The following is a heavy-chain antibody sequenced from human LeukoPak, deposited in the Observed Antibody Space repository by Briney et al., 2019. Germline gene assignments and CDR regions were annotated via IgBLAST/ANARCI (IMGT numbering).Heavy chain of an antibody. J-gene: IGHJ6*02. D-gene: IGHD5-12*01. V-gene: IGHV1-18*01. Sequence: ASVRVPCKASAYTFTSHGFAWVRQAPGQGLEWMGWISPYNWDTKAAQKFQGRVTMTTDRSTSTAYMELRSLRPDDTAVYYCARGIYRGYDYYYYGMDVWGQGTTVTVSS. CDR3: ARGIYRGYDYYYYGMDV. CDR1: AYTFTSHG. CDR2: ISPYNWDT.